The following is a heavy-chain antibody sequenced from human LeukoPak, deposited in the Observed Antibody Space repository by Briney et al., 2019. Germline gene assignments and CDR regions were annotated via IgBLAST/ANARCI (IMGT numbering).Heavy chain of an antibody. D-gene: IGHD3-9*01. Sequence: GGSLRLSCAASGFTFSSYAMSWVRQAPGKGLEWVSAISGSGGSTYYADSVKGRFTISRDKSKNTLYLQMNSLRAEDTAVYYCAKQGRDWLRDYYYYMDVWGKGTTVTISS. V-gene: IGHV3-23*01. CDR3: AKQGRDWLRDYYYYMDV. CDR1: GFTFSSYA. J-gene: IGHJ6*03. CDR2: ISGSGGST.